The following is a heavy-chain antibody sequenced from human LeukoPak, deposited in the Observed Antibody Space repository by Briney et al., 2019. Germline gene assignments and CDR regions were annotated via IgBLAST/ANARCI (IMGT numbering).Heavy chain of an antibody. Sequence: GGSLRLSCAASGFTFSSYAMHWVRQAPGKGLEWVALISYEGSNKYYADSVKGRFTISRDNSKNTLYLQMNSLRGDDTALYYCAKDKGIAAAPLDYMDVWGKGTTVTVSS. D-gene: IGHD6-13*01. CDR1: GFTFSSYA. V-gene: IGHV3-30-3*01. J-gene: IGHJ6*03. CDR3: AKDKGIAAAPLDYMDV. CDR2: ISYEGSNK.